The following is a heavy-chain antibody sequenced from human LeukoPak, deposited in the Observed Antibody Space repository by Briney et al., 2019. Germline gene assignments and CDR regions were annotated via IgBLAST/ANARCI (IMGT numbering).Heavy chain of an antibody. J-gene: IGHJ4*02. D-gene: IGHD3-10*01. V-gene: IGHV4-59*01. CDR3: ARGAYYYGSGRDYFDY. CDR1: GGSISSYY. CDR2: IYYSGST. Sequence: SETLSLTCTVSGGSISSYYWSWIRQPPGKGLEWIGYIYYSGSTNYNPSLKSRVTISVDTSKNQFSLKLSSVTAADTAVYYCARGAYYYGSGRDYFDYWGQGTLVTVSS.